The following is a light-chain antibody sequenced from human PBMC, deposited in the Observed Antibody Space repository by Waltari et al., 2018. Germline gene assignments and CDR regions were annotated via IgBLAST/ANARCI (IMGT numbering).Light chain of an antibody. CDR1: QSILDTSNSQNY. CDR2: WAS. J-gene: IGKJ2*01. CDR3: HQYYRAPYS. V-gene: IGKV4-1*01. Sequence: DIVMTQSPDSLAVSLGERATLRCKSSQSILDTSNSQNYLSWFQQKPGQPPKLHIYWASTRESGVPDRFSGSGSGTDFTLTISSLQAADVAVYYCHQYYRAPYSFGQGTKLEIK.